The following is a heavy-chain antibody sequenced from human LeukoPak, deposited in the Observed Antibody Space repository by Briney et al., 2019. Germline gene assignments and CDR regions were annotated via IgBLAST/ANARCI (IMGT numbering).Heavy chain of an antibody. CDR3: AKGPRSSWYHYGMDV. Sequence: GGSLRLSCAASGFTFSTYVMAWVRQAPGQGLEWVSVISGRGDYTYYADSMKGRFTISRDNSKNSLFLQMNSLRAEDTAVYYCAKGPRSSWYHYGMDVWGQGTLVTVSS. CDR2: ISGRGDYT. D-gene: IGHD6-13*01. J-gene: IGHJ6*02. V-gene: IGHV3-23*01. CDR1: GFTFSTYV.